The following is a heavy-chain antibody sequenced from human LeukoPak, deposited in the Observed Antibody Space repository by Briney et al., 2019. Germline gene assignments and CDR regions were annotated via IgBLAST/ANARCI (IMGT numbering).Heavy chain of an antibody. D-gene: IGHD3-9*01. CDR2: INHSGST. CDR1: GGSFSGYY. Sequence: SSETLSLTCAVYGGSFSGYYWSWMRQPPGKGRERIAEINHSGSTNYNPSLKSRVTISVDTSKNQFSLKLSSVTAADTAVYYCARGVSLGNRILTGRSFDYWGQGTLVTVSS. J-gene: IGHJ4*02. CDR3: ARGVSLGNRILTGRSFDY. V-gene: IGHV4-34*01.